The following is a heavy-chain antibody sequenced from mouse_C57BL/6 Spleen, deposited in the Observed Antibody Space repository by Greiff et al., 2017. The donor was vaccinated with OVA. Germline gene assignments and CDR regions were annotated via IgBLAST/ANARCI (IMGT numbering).Heavy chain of an antibody. CDR2: IDPEDGDT. D-gene: IGHD1-1*01. CDR1: GFNITVYY. Sequence: EVQLQQSGAELVRPGASVKLSCTASGFNITVYYMHWVKQRPEQGLEWIGRIDPEDGDTEYAPKFQGKATMTADTSSNTAYLQLSSLTSEDTAVYYCATRCLRAWYAYWGKGTLVTVSA. V-gene: IGHV14-1*01. CDR3: ATRCLRAWYAY. J-gene: IGHJ3*01.